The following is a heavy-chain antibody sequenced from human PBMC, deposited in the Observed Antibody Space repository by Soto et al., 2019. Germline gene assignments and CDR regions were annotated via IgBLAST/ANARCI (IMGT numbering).Heavy chain of an antibody. V-gene: IGHV4-59*08. D-gene: IGHD2-21*02. J-gene: IGHJ4*02. CDR3: ARRLIT. CDR1: GDSISNYY. Sequence: QVQLQESGPGLVKPSETLSLTCTVSGDSISNYYWTWIRQPPGKGLEWIGYIYYSGTTNYNPSLKSRVTISVDTSKNQFSLKLSSVTAADTAVYYCARRLITWGQGTLVTVSS. CDR2: IYYSGTT.